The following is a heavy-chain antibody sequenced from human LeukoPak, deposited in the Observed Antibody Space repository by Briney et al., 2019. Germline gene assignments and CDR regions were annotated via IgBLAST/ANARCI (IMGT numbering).Heavy chain of an antibody. CDR3: ARTAGVAVAGSRQYFDY. CDR1: GGSISSSSYY. V-gene: IGHV4-39*01. CDR2: FYYSGNT. J-gene: IGHJ4*02. Sequence: SETLSLTCSVSGGSISSSSYYWGWIRQPPGKGLEWIGSFYYSGNTYYNPSLKSRVTISVDTSKNEFSLKLRSVTGADTAVYYCARTAGVAVAGSRQYFDYWGQGTLVTVSS. D-gene: IGHD6-19*01.